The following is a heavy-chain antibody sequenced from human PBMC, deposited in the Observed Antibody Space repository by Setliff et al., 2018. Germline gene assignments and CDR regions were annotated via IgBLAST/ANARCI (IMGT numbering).Heavy chain of an antibody. CDR3: AREGVDTRSSTDYRYYMDV. V-gene: IGHV1-69*05. D-gene: IGHD5-18*01. Sequence: VSCKASGGTFSSYGISWVRQAPGQGLEWMGGTIPMFGSTKYAQKFQERVTIIKDESTSTAYMEVSSLRTEDTAVYYCAREGVDTRSSTDYRYYMDVWGKGTMVTVSS. CDR1: GGTFSSYG. J-gene: IGHJ6*03. CDR2: TIPMFGST.